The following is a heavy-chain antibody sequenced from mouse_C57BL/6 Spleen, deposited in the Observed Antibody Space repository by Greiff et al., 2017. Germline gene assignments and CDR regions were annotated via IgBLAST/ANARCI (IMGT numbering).Heavy chain of an antibody. CDR1: GFTFSDYG. Sequence: EVKVVESGGGLVKPGGSLKLSCAASGFTFSDYGMHWVRQAPEKGLEWVAYISSGSSTIYYADTVKGRFTISRDNAKNTLFLQMTSLGSEDTAMYYCARDSNYARYAMDYWGQGTSVTVSS. V-gene: IGHV5-17*01. CDR3: ARDSNYARYAMDY. CDR2: ISSGSSTI. J-gene: IGHJ4*01. D-gene: IGHD2-5*01.